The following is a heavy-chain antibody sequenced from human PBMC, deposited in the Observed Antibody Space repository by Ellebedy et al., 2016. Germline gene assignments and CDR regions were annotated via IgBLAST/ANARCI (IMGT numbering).Heavy chain of an antibody. CDR2: IFSDGNT. D-gene: IGHD2-15*01. V-gene: IGHV3-53*01. CDR3: ARGVGSGWFDP. J-gene: IGHJ5*02. Sequence: ETLSLTCIASGFTFSNYWMHWVRQAPGKGLAWVSAIFSDGNTYYADSVKGRFTISRDNSKNTLYLQMNGLRAEDTAVYYCARGVGSGWFDPWGQGTLVTVSS. CDR1: GFTFSNYW.